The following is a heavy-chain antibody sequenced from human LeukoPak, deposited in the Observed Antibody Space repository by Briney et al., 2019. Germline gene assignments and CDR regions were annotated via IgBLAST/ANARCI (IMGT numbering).Heavy chain of an antibody. J-gene: IGHJ4*02. V-gene: IGHV1-8*01. CDR1: GYTFTSYD. D-gene: IGHD5-18*01. Sequence: ASVKVSCKASGYTFTSYDINWVRQATGQGLEWMGLMNPNSGNTGYAQKFQGRVTMTRNTFISTAYMELSSLRSEDTAVYYCARGQGYSYGYSFDYWGQGTLVTVSS. CDR2: MNPNSGNT. CDR3: ARGQGYSYGYSFDY.